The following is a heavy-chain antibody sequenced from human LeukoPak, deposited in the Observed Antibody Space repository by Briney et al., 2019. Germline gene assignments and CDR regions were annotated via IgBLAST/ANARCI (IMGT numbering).Heavy chain of an antibody. CDR2: IYYSGST. V-gene: IGHV4-39*07. Sequence: SETLSLTCTVSSGSISTSNYYWGWIRQPPGKGLEWIGSIYYSGSTYYNPSLKSRVTISVATSKNQFSLKLSSVTAADTAVYYCAREHCSGGSCYSIYYYYYMDVWGKGTTVTVSS. D-gene: IGHD2-15*01. J-gene: IGHJ6*03. CDR3: AREHCSGGSCYSIYYYYYMDV. CDR1: SGSISTSNYY.